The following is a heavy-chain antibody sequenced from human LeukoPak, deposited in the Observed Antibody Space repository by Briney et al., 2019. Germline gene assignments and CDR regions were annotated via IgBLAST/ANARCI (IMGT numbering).Heavy chain of an antibody. Sequence: GGSLRLSCAASGFTFSSYAMHWVRQAPGKGLEYVSAISSNGGSTYYANSVRGRFTISRDNSKNTLYLQMGSLRAEDMAVYYCARLSGSYGPFDSWGQGTLVTVSS. CDR2: ISSNGGST. V-gene: IGHV3-64*01. D-gene: IGHD1-26*01. CDR1: GFTFSSYA. J-gene: IGHJ4*02. CDR3: ARLSGSYGPFDS.